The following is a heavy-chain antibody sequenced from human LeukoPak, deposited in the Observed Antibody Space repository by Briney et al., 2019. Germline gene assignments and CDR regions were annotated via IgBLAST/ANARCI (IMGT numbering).Heavy chain of an antibody. Sequence: GGSLRLSCAASGFTFSSYSMNWVRQAPGKGLEWVSSISSRSSYIYYEDSLKGRFTISRDDAKNSLYLQMTGLRVEDTAMYFCARDLGDIVLEPPSIYFDLWGRGTLVTVSS. CDR3: ARDLGDIVLEPPSIYFDL. CDR1: GFTFSSYS. J-gene: IGHJ2*01. V-gene: IGHV3-21*01. CDR2: ISSRSSYI. D-gene: IGHD2-2*01.